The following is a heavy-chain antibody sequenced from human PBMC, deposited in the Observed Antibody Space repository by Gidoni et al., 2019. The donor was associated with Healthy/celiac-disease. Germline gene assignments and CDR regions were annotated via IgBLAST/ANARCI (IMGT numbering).Heavy chain of an antibody. CDR1: GFTFSSDG. CDR3: ARDAGGSYYFDY. J-gene: IGHJ4*02. CDR2: ILDEGSNK. V-gene: IGHV3-33*01. D-gene: IGHD1-26*01. Sequence: QVQLAGAGEGVVQPGRYMRLSCATSGFTFSSDGMLWVRQAPGKGLEWVAFILDEGSNKYNADSVKGRFTIPRDNSKNTLHLQTNSLRAEDTAVYYCARDAGGSYYFDYWGQGTLVTVSS.